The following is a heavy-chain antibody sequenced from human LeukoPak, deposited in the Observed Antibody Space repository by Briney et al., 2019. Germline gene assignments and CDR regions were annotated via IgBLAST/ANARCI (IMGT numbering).Heavy chain of an antibody. CDR2: IYSGGST. V-gene: IGHV3-66*01. CDR1: GFTVSSNY. J-gene: IGHJ4*02. D-gene: IGHD6-13*01. Sequence: GGSLRLSCAASGFTVSSNYMSWVRQAPGKGLEWVSVIYSGGSTYYADSVKGRFTISRDNSKNTLYLQLNSLRAEDTAVYCCTKSSTSSWIFDYWGQGTLVTVSS. CDR3: TKSSTSSWIFDY.